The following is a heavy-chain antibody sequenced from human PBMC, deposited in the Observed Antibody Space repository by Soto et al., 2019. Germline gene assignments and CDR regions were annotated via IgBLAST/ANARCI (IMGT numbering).Heavy chain of an antibody. J-gene: IGHJ4*02. CDR3: ARDDCAQYDSSGYSDY. Sequence: GVSLTLSCAASGFTFSSYRMSWVRKAPGTGLEWVANIKQDGSEKYYVDSVKGRFTISRDNAKNSLYLQMNSLNAEDTAANYCARDDCAQYDSSGYSDYWGQGT. D-gene: IGHD3-22*01. CDR2: IKQDGSEK. V-gene: IGHV3-7*03. CDR1: GFTFSSYR.